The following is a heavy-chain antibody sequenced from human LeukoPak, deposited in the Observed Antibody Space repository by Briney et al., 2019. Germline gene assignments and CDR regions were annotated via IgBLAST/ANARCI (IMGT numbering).Heavy chain of an antibody. CDR1: EFILSSYA. V-gene: IGHV3-23*01. J-gene: IGHJ4*02. Sequence: GGSLRLSCEASEFILSSYAMSWVRQAPGKGLEWVSSISGNGAHPYYADSVRGRFTISRDNSKDTLYLQMNGLRAEDTAVYFCAKQSAGSAAWYSLHYDFWGQGTLVTVSS. CDR3: AKQSAGSAAWYSLHYDF. D-gene: IGHD6-13*01. CDR2: ISGNGAHP.